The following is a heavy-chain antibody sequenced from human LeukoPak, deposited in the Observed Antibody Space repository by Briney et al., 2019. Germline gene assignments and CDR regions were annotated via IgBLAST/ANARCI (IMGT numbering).Heavy chain of an antibody. J-gene: IGHJ5*02. Sequence: PSETLSLTCAVYGGSFSGYYWSWIRQPPGKGLEWIGEINHSGSTNYNPSLKSRVTISVDTSKNQFSLKLSPVTAADTAVYYCARGTRRGWFDPWGQGTLATVSS. CDR1: GGSFSGYY. CDR2: INHSGST. CDR3: ARGTRRGWFDP. V-gene: IGHV4-34*01.